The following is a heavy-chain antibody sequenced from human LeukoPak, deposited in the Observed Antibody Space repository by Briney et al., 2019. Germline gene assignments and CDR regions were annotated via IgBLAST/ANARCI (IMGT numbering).Heavy chain of an antibody. CDR3: TRLDTVTIDRFDY. Sequence: GGSLKLSCAASGFTFSGFDMHWVRQASGKGLEWVGRIRSKANNYATAYAASVKGRFTISRDDSKNTAYLQMNSLKTEDTAVYYCTRLDTVTIDRFDYWGQGTLVTVSS. CDR2: IRSKANNYAT. J-gene: IGHJ4*02. CDR1: GFTFSGFD. D-gene: IGHD4-17*01. V-gene: IGHV3-73*01.